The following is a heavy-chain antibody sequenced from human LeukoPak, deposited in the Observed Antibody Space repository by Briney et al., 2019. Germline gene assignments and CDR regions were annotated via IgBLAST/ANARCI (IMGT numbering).Heavy chain of an antibody. D-gene: IGHD5-18*01. CDR1: GFTFDDYA. Sequence: GGSLRLSCAASGFTFDDYAMHWVRQAPGEGLEWVSGISWNSGSIGYADSVKGRFTISRDNAKNSLYLQMNSLRAEDTALYYCAKAPGDTAMAGTFDYWGQGTLVTVSS. J-gene: IGHJ4*02. CDR3: AKAPGDTAMAGTFDY. CDR2: ISWNSGSI. V-gene: IGHV3-9*01.